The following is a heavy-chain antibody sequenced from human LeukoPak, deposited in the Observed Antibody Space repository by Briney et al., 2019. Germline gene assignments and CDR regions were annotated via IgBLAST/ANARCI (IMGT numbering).Heavy chain of an antibody. CDR3: ARHEYSSSWSPPEYLDL. CDR1: GYSISSGYF. Sequence: SETLSLTCSISGYSISSGYFWGWIRQPPGKGLEWIGNIHHDGITYYNPSLKSRVTISLDPSKNQFSLKLTSVAAADTALYHCARHEYSSSWSPPEYLDLWGRGTLVTVSS. V-gene: IGHV4-38-2*02. CDR2: IHHDGIT. D-gene: IGHD6-13*01. J-gene: IGHJ2*01.